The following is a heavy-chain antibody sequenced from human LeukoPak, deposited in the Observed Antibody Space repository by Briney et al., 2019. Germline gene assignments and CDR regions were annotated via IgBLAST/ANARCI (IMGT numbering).Heavy chain of an antibody. D-gene: IGHD6-19*01. Sequence: SETLSLTCTVSGGSISSYYWSWIRQPAGKGLEWVGRIYTSESTNYNPSLKSRVSTSVDTSKNQFSLKLSSVTAADTAVYYCARGGVDSSGWPVDYWGQGTLVTVSS. CDR3: ARGGVDSSGWPVDY. J-gene: IGHJ4*02. V-gene: IGHV4-4*07. CDR2: IYTSEST. CDR1: GGSISSYY.